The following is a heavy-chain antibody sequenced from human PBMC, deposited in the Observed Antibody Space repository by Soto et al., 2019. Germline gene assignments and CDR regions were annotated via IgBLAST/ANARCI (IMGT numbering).Heavy chain of an antibody. J-gene: IGHJ2*01. CDR3: ARLMQQLPGRDWYFDL. V-gene: IGHV1-69*01. D-gene: IGHD6-13*01. Sequence: QVQLVQSGAEVKKPGSSVKVSCKASGGTFSSYAISWVRQAPGQGREWMGGIIPIFGTANYAQKFQGRVTITAEESTSTGSMELSSLRSEDTAVYYCARLMQQLPGRDWYFDLWGRGTLVTVSS. CDR1: GGTFSSYA. CDR2: IIPIFGTA.